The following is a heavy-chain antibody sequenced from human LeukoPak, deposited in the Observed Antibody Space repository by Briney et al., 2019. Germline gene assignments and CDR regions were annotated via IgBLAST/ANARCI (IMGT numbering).Heavy chain of an antibody. CDR3: ASNDYRDEGIDS. Sequence: GGSLRLSCAASGFAFSRYSMNWVRQAPGKGLEWVSSISYSGAHMFYADSVRGRFTISRDNAEYSLFLQMNSLRAEDTAVYFCASNDYRDEGIDSWGQGTLVTVSS. CDR2: ISYSGAHM. V-gene: IGHV3-21*01. D-gene: IGHD4-17*01. J-gene: IGHJ4*02. CDR1: GFAFSRYS.